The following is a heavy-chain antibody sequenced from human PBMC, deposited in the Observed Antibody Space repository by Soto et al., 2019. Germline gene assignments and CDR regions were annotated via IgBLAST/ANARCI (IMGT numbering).Heavy chain of an antibody. D-gene: IGHD6-13*01. V-gene: IGHV2-5*02. J-gene: IGHJ5*02. CDR2: IYWDDDK. CDR1: GFSLSTSGVG. Sequence: QITLKGSGPTLVKPTQTLTLTCTFSGFSLSTSGVGVGWIRQPPGKALEWLALIYWDDDKRYSPSLKSRLTITKDTSKNQVVLTMTNMDPVDTATYYCARRIAAAGTCWFDPWGQGTLVTVSS. CDR3: ARRIAAAGTCWFDP.